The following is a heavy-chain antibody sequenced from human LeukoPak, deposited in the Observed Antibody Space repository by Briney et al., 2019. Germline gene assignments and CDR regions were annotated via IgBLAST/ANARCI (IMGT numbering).Heavy chain of an antibody. D-gene: IGHD7-27*01. CDR3: AKDRGGTGNAYYFDS. J-gene: IGHJ4*02. CDR1: GFTFSTYA. Sequence: GGSLRLSCAASGFTFSTYAMSWVRQAPGKGLEWVSAITSTGAGYSTYYADSVKGRFTISRDNSKNTQYLQMNSLGAEDTAVYYCAKDRGGTGNAYYFDSWGQGTLVTVSS. V-gene: IGHV3-23*01. CDR2: ITSTGAGYST.